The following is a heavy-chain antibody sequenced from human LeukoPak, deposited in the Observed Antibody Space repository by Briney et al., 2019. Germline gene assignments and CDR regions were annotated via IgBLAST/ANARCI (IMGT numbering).Heavy chain of an antibody. CDR1: GGSVSGYY. CDR2: IHYSGST. Sequence: PSETLSLTCTVSGGSVSGYYWSWIRQPPGKGLEWVGYIHYSGSTNYNPSLKSRVTISVDTSKNQFSLKLSSVTAADTAIYYCARGGSKQCLVDDSWGQGTLVTVSS. D-gene: IGHD6-19*01. J-gene: IGHJ4*02. CDR3: ARGGSKQCLVDDS. V-gene: IGHV4-59*02.